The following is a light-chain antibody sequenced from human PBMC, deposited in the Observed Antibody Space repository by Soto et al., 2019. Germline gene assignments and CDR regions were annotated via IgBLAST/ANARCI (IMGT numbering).Light chain of an antibody. CDR1: SSDVGGYDY. Sequence: LTQPASVSGSPGQSITISCTGTSSDVGGYDYVSWYQQYLGKAPKLMIYAVTNRPSGVSNRFSGSKSGNTASLTISGLQAEDEADYYCSSYTSSTTYVFGTGTKVTVL. CDR2: AVT. CDR3: SSYTSSTTYV. J-gene: IGLJ1*01. V-gene: IGLV2-14*01.